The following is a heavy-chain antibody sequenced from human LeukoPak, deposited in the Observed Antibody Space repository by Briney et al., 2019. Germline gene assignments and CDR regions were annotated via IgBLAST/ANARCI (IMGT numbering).Heavy chain of an antibody. D-gene: IGHD3-9*01. CDR1: GFTFSSHG. CDR2: ISGSGGST. V-gene: IGHV3-23*01. CDR3: ARDLYFDWLFDY. J-gene: IGHJ4*02. Sequence: PGGSLRLSCAASGFTFSSHGMHWVRQAPGKGLEWVSAISGSGGSTYYADSVKGRFTISRDNSKNTLYLQMNSLRAEDTAVYFCARDLYFDWLFDYWGQGTLVTVSS.